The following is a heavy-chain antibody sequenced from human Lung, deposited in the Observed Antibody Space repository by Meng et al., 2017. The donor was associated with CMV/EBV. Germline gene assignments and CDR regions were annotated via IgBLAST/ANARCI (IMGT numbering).Heavy chain of an antibody. D-gene: IGHD6-13*01. V-gene: IGHV3-23*01. CDR3: AKAGYSSSWYVCDY. J-gene: IGHJ4*02. CDR2: IGPSGGNT. Sequence: GGSXRLXCAASGFTFSSYVMTWVRQAPGKGLEWVSGIGPSGGNTYYADSVKGRFTISRDNSRNTLYLQMNGLRAEDTAVYYCAKAGYSSSWYVCDYWGQGTLVTVSS. CDR1: GFTFSSYV.